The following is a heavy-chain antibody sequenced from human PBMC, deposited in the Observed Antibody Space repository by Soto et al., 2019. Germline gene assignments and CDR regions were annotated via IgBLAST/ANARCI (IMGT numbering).Heavy chain of an antibody. Sequence: PSETLSLTCTVSVDSITTYYWSWIRQPAGKGMEWIGRIDTSGNTNYNPSLKSRVTMSVDKSKKQFSLKLTSVTAADTAVYYCARYSNNWFQTEGMDVWGQGTTVT. J-gene: IGHJ6*02. V-gene: IGHV4-4*07. CDR3: ARYSNNWFQTEGMDV. CDR2: IDTSGNT. D-gene: IGHD6-13*01. CDR1: VDSITTYY.